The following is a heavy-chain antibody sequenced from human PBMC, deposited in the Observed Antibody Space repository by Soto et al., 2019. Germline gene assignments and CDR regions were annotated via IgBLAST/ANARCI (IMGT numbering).Heavy chain of an antibody. V-gene: IGHV4-39*01. CDR2: IYFSGNT. CDR1: GVSIRSPGYY. CDR3: ARHGSSKTILLQTHINWFDP. Sequence: SETLSLTCTVSGVSIRSPGYYWGWIRQPPGKGPEWSGSIYFSGNTYYNPSLKSRVTISVDTSKSQFSLKLSSVTAADTALYYCARHGSSKTILLQTHINWFDPWGHGTLVTVSS. D-gene: IGHD1-26*01. J-gene: IGHJ5*02.